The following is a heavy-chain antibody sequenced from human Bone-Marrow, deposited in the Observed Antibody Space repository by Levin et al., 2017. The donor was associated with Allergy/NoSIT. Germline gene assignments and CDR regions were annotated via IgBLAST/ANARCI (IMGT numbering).Heavy chain of an antibody. CDR2: IIPKFGTT. CDR3: ATSGSSSWEYFYH. V-gene: IGHV1-69*13. CDR1: GGIFGSSD. Sequence: SVKVSCKASGGIFGSSDMSWVRQAPGQGLEWMGGIIPKFGTTNYAQKFQGRVTITADESTSTAYMELSSLRSEDTAVYYCATSGSSSWEYFYHWGQGTLVTVSS. D-gene: IGHD2-2*01. J-gene: IGHJ1*01.